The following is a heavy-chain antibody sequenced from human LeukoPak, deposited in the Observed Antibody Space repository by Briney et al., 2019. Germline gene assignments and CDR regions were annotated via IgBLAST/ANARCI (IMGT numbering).Heavy chain of an antibody. D-gene: IGHD2-21*02. CDR1: GYTFTGYY. V-gene: IGHV1-2*04. CDR3: AISTLVVVTAIFPDAFDI. J-gene: IGHJ3*02. CDR2: INPNSGGT. Sequence: ASVTISCKASGYTFTGYYMHWVRQAPGQGLEWMGWINPNSGGTNYAQKFQGWVTMTRDTSISTAYMELSRLRSDDTAVYYCAISTLVVVTAIFPDAFDIWGQGTMVTVSS.